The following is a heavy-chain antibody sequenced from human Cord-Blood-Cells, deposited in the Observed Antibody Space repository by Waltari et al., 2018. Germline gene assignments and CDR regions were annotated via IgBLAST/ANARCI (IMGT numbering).Heavy chain of an antibody. D-gene: IGHD6-13*01. CDR2: INPSGGST. Sequence: GLEWMGIINPSGGSTSYAQKFQGRVTMTRDTSTSTVYMELSSLRSEDTAVYYCARESYSTHYYYYYMDVWGKGTTVTVSS. J-gene: IGHJ6*03. V-gene: IGHV1-46*01. CDR3: ARESYSTHYYYYYMDV.